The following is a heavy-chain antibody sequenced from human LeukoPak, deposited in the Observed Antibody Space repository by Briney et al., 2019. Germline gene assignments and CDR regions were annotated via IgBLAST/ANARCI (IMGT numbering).Heavy chain of an antibody. D-gene: IGHD1-26*01. Sequence: TGGSLRLSCAASGFTFSSYGMSWVRQAPGKGLEWVSAISGSGGSTYYADSVKGRFTISRDNSKNTLYLQMNSLRAEDTAVYYCAKDTGAWELRIGIDYWGQGTLVTVSS. CDR1: GFTFSSYG. V-gene: IGHV3-23*01. CDR3: AKDTGAWELRIGIDY. CDR2: ISGSGGST. J-gene: IGHJ4*02.